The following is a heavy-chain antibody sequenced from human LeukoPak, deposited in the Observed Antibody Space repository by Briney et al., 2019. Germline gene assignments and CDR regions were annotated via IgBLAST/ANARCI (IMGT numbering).Heavy chain of an antibody. CDR1: GFTFSSYA. D-gene: IGHD2-15*01. Sequence: GGSLRLSCAASGFTFSSYAMSWVRQAPGKGLEWVSAISGSGGSTYYADSVKGRFTISRDNSKNMLYLQMNSLRAEDTAVYYCARGRSCSGGSCYSPINWGQGTLVTVSS. CDR3: ARGRSCSGGSCYSPIN. J-gene: IGHJ4*02. V-gene: IGHV3-23*01. CDR2: ISGSGGST.